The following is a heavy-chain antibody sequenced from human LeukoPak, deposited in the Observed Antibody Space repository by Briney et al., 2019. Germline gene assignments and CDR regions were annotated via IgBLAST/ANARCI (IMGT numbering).Heavy chain of an antibody. V-gene: IGHV1-18*01. CDR2: INTNNGNT. Sequence: ASVKVSCKASGYAFTNYAFSWVRQAPGQGLEWMGWINTNNGNTNYVKRLQGRVTMTTDTSTSTAYMELRSLRSDDTAVYYCAREREETYGSGSYTFDHWGQGTLVTVSS. CDR1: GYAFTNYA. J-gene: IGHJ4*02. CDR3: AREREETYGSGSYTFDH. D-gene: IGHD3-10*01.